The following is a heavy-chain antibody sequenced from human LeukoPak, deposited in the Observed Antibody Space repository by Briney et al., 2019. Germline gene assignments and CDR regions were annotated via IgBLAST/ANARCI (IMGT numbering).Heavy chain of an antibody. Sequence: PGGSLRLSCAASGFNFIDYSMNWVRQAPGKGLEWISYIGISSGNTKYADSVKGRFTISRDNSKNTLYLQMNSLRAEDTALYLCARCGGTCSLPSTSAMDVWGQGTTVTVS. CDR3: ARCGGTCSLPSTSAMDV. CDR2: IGISSGNT. D-gene: IGHD2-21*01. J-gene: IGHJ6*02. CDR1: GFNFIDYS. V-gene: IGHV3-48*01.